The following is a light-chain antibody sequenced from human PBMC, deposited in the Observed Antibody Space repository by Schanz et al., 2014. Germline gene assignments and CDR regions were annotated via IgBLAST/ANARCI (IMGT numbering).Light chain of an antibody. CDR3: QQCNNWPSWT. Sequence: EIVMTQSPGTLSVSPGERVTLSCRASQSVSSNLAWYQKKPGQAPRLLIYDASTRATGISARFSGSGSGTEFSLTISSLQSEDFAVYYCQQCNNWPSWTFGQGTKVEIK. J-gene: IGKJ1*01. CDR2: DAS. V-gene: IGKV3-15*01. CDR1: QSVSSN.